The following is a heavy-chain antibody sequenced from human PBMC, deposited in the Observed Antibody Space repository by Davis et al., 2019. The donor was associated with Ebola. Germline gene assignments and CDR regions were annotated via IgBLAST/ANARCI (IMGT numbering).Heavy chain of an antibody. J-gene: IGHJ6*02. CDR3: ARPSSSSDYYYYYYGMDV. V-gene: IGHV3-53*01. CDR2: IYSGGST. CDR1: GFTVSSNY. D-gene: IGHD6-6*01. Sequence: GESLKISCAASGFTVSSNYMSWVRQAPGKGLEWVSVIYSGGSTYYADSVKGRFTISRDNSKNTLYLQMNSLRAEDTAVYYCARPSSSSDYYYYYYGMDVWGQGTTVTVSS.